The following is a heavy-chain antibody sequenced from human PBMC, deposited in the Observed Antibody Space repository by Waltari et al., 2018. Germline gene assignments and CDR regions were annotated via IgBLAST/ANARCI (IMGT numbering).Heavy chain of an antibody. Sequence: DINWVRQAAGQGLEWMGWMNPTSGNTGYAQKFQGRVTMTRHTSISTAYMELSSLRSEDTAVYYCARGYYGSGSCDYWGQGTLVTVSS. D-gene: IGHD3-10*01. CDR3: ARGYYGSGSCDY. J-gene: IGHJ4*02. V-gene: IGHV1-8*01. CDR1: D. CDR2: MNPTSGNT.